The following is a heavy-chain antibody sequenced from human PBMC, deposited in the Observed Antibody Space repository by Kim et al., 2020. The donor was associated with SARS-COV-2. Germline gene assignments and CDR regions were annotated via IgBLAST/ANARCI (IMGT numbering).Heavy chain of an antibody. CDR2: IYPGDSDT. Sequence: GESLKISCKASGYRFSSYWIDWVRQMPGKGLESMGIIYPGDSDTRYSPSFQGQVTISVDKSINTAYLQWSSLKSSDTAMYYCARLKDYYGSESYLDSWGQGTLVTVSS. J-gene: IGHJ4*02. CDR1: GYRFSSYW. V-gene: IGHV5-51*01. CDR3: ARLKDYYGSESYLDS. D-gene: IGHD3-10*01.